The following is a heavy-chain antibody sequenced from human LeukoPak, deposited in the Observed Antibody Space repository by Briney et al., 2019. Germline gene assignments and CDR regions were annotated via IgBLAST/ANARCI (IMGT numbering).Heavy chain of an antibody. CDR2: INHSGST. CDR3: AKDNVGIVASNWFDP. D-gene: IGHD5-12*01. J-gene: IGHJ5*02. V-gene: IGHV4-34*01. Sequence: SETLSLTCAVYGGSFSGYYWSWIRQPPGKGLEWIGEINHSGSTNYNPSLKSRVTISVDTSKNQFSLKLSSVTAADTAVYYCAKDNVGIVASNWFDPWGQGTLVTVSS. CDR1: GGSFSGYY.